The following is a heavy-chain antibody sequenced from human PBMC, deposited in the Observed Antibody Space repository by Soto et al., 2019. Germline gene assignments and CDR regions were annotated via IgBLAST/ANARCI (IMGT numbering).Heavy chain of an antibody. Sequence: WGSLRLSCAASGFTFSNDGMSWVRQAPGKVLEWVSVMSGSGDDAYYADSVKGRFTISRDNSKNTLYLQMNSLRAEDTAVYFCAKKVTIYAVDPADYWGQGTQDTVSS. V-gene: IGHV3-23*01. D-gene: IGHD3-3*01. J-gene: IGHJ4*02. CDR1: GFTFSNDG. CDR3: AKKVTIYAVDPADY. CDR2: MSGSGDDA.